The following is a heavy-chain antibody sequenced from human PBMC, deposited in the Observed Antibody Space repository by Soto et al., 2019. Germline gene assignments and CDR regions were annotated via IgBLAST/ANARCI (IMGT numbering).Heavy chain of an antibody. V-gene: IGHV4-59*06. CDR1: GASVINDY. D-gene: IGHD2-2*03. J-gene: IGHJ4*02. CDR2: IYYSGST. Sequence: SETLSLTCTVTGASVINDYWNWIRQPPGKGLEWIGYIYYSGSTYYNPSLKSRLTISVDTSKNQFSLKLSSVTAADTAVYYCARTGERWILGSYFDYWGQGTLVTVSS. CDR3: ARTGERWILGSYFDY.